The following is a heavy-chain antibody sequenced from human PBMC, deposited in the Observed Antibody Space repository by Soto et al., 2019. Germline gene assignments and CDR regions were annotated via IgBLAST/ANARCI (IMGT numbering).Heavy chain of an antibody. J-gene: IGHJ6*02. CDR2: IIPIFGTA. D-gene: IGHD5-12*01. CDR1: GGTFSSYA. Sequence: SVKVSCKASGGTFSSYAISWVRQAPGQGLEWMGGIIPIFGTANYAQKFQGRVTITADKSTSTSYLELNSLRSEDTAVYYCAGGEAAEGVVATESVGYYGMDVWGQGTTVTV. V-gene: IGHV1-69*06. CDR3: AGGEAAEGVVATESVGYYGMDV.